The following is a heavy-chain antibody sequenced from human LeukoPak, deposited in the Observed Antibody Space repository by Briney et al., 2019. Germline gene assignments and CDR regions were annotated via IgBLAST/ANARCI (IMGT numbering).Heavy chain of an antibody. Sequence: GGSLRLSCAASGFTFSDYYMSWIRQAPGKGLEWVSYISSSGSTIYYADSVKGRFTISRDNAKSSLYLQMNSLRAEDTAVYYCARPVTMTTVTSWVYWGQGTLVTVSS. V-gene: IGHV3-11*04. CDR3: ARPVTMTTVTSWVY. D-gene: IGHD4-17*01. J-gene: IGHJ4*02. CDR2: ISSSGSTI. CDR1: GFTFSDYY.